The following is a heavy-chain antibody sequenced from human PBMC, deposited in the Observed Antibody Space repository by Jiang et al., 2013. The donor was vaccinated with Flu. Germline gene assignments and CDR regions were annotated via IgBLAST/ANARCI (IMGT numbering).Heavy chain of an antibody. J-gene: IGHJ4*02. V-gene: IGHV4-34*01. CDR1: GGSFSGYY. CDR2: INHSGST. Sequence: LLKPSETLSLTCAVYGGSFSGYYWSWIRQPPGKGLEWIGEINHSGSTNYNPSLKSRVTISVDTSKNQFSLKLSSVTAADTAVYYCARGIAVAGNGSGTIIDYWGQGTLVTVSS. CDR3: ARGIAVAGNGSGTIIDY. D-gene: IGHD6-19*01.